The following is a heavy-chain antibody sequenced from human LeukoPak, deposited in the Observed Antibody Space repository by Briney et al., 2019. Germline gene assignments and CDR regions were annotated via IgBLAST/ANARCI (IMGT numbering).Heavy chain of an antibody. J-gene: IGHJ4*02. CDR3: AKDTSTFRPANGLDY. D-gene: IGHD2-8*01. CDR1: GFTFTNAW. Sequence: GGSLRLSCAASGFTFTNAWMNWVRQAPGKGLEWVSAISDSGVSTFYANSVKGRFTISRDNSKNTLYLQMNSLRAEDTAVYYCAKDTSTFRPANGLDYWGQGTLVTVSS. CDR2: ISDSGVST. V-gene: IGHV3-23*01.